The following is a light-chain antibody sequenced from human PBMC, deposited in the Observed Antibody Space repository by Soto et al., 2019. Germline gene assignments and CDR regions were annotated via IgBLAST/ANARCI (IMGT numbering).Light chain of an antibody. Sequence: QAVVTQEPSFSVSPGGTVTLTCGLSSGSVSPRYYPSWYQQTPGQAPRTLIYSTNTRSSGVPDRFSGSILVNKAALTISGAQADDESDDYCVLYLGSGISVFGGGTQLTVL. J-gene: IGLJ7*01. V-gene: IGLV8-61*01. CDR1: SGSVSPRYY. CDR3: VLYLGSGISV. CDR2: STN.